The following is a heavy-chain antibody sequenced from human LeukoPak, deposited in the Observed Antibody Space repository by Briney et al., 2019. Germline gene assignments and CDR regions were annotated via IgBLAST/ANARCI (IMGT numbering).Heavy chain of an antibody. Sequence: ASVKVSCKSSGYTFTIYGISWVRHATGQGPEWMGWISAYNGNTNYAQKLQGRVTMTTDTSTSTAYMELRSLRSDDTAVYYCARGGLCGSGSSWGQGTLVTVSS. CDR1: GYTFTIYG. V-gene: IGHV1-18*01. J-gene: IGHJ5*02. CDR3: ARGGLCGSGSS. D-gene: IGHD3-10*01. CDR2: ISAYNGNT.